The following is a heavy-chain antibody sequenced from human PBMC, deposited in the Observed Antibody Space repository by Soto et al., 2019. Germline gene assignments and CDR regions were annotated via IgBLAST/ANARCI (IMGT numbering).Heavy chain of an antibody. CDR1: GYTFTSYA. CDR3: ARELHSGYYLWKYFDY. CDR2: INAGNGNT. J-gene: IGHJ4*02. D-gene: IGHD5-12*01. Sequence: ASVKVSCKASGYTFTSYAMHWVRQAPGQRLEWMGWINAGNGNTKYSQKFQGRVTITRDTSASTAYMELSSLRSEDTAVYYCARELHSGYYLWKYFDYWGQGTLVTVSS. V-gene: IGHV1-3*01.